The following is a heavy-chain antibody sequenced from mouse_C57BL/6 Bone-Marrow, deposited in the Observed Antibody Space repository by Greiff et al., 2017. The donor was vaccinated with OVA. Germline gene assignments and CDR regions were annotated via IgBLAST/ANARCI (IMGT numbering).Heavy chain of an antibody. J-gene: IGHJ2*01. V-gene: IGHV1-81*01. CDR2: IYPRSGNT. Sequence: QVQLQQSGAELARPGASVKLSCKASGYTFTSSGISWVKQRTGQGLEWIGEIYPRSGNTYYNEKFKGKATLTADKSSSTAYMELRSLTSEDSAVYFCARGLGSYYFDYWGQGTTLTVSS. D-gene: IGHD1-1*01. CDR1: GYTFTSSG. CDR3: ARGLGSYYFDY.